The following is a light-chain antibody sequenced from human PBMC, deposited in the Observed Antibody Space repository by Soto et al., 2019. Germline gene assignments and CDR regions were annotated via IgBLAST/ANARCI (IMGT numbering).Light chain of an antibody. J-gene: IGKJ3*01. Sequence: EIVLTQSPGTLSLSPGERATLSCRASERLSSVYLAWYQQRPGQPPKLLIYGASNRATGIPDWFSGSGSGTDFTLTISSLEPEDFAVYYYQQRSNWPSAFTFGPGTKVHIK. CDR1: ERLSSVY. V-gene: IGKV3-11*01. CDR2: GAS. CDR3: QQRSNWPSAFT.